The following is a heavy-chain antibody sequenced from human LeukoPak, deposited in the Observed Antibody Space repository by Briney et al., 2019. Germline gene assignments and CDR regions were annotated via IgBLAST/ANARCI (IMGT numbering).Heavy chain of an antibody. CDR1: GFTFSSYA. CDR2: IRSEESNE. Sequence: LPGGSLRLSCVASGFTFSSYAMHWVRQAPGKGLEWVAFIRSEESNEYYADSVKGRFTISRDNSKNTLYLQMNSLRADDTAVYYCAKPSHPIWNADYSPLDYWGQGTLVTVSS. V-gene: IGHV3-30*02. D-gene: IGHD3-3*01. J-gene: IGHJ4*02. CDR3: AKPSHPIWNADYSPLDY.